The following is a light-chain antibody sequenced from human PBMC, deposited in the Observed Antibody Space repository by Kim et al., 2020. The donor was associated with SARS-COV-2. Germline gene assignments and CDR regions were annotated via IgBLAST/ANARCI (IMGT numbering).Light chain of an antibody. Sequence: EIVMTQSPATLSVSPGERATLSCRASRSVSSNLAWYQQKPGQAPRLLIYGASTRATGIPARFSGSGSGTEFTLTISSLQSEDLAIYHCHQYNNWPWTFGQGTKVDIK. CDR1: RSVSSN. CDR3: HQYNNWPWT. CDR2: GAS. V-gene: IGKV3-15*01. J-gene: IGKJ1*01.